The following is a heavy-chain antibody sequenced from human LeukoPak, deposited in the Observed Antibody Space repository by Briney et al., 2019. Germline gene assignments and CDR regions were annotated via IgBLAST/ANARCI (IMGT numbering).Heavy chain of an antibody. CDR2: IYSGGST. CDR3: ARNQGNCSGGSCYRHPFDI. V-gene: IGHV3-53*01. J-gene: IGHJ3*02. CDR1: GFTVSSNY. Sequence: GGSLRLSCAASGFTVSSNYMSWVRQAPGKGLEWVSVIYSGGSTYYADSVKGRFTISRDNSKNTLYLQMNSLRAEDTAVYYCARNQGNCSGGSCYRHPFDIWGQATMVTVSS. D-gene: IGHD2-15*01.